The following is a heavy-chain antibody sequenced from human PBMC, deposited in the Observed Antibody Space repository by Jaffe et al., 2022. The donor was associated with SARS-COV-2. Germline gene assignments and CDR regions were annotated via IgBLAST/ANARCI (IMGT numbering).Heavy chain of an antibody. V-gene: IGHV3-30*18. CDR2: ISYDGSNK. CDR3: AKGTHSSSWYTYVQDYYFDY. J-gene: IGHJ4*02. CDR1: GFTFSSYG. Sequence: QVQLVESGGGVVQPGRSLRLSCAASGFTFSSYGMHWVRQAPGKGLEWVAVISYDGSNKYYADSVKGRFTISRDNSKNTLYLQMNSLRAEDTAVYYCAKGTHSSSWYTYVQDYYFDYWGQGTLVTVSS. D-gene: IGHD6-13*01.